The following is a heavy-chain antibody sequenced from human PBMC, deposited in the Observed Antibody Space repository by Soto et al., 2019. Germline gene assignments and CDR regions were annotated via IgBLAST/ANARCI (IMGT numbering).Heavy chain of an antibody. Sequence: SETLSLTCTVSGGSISSSSYYWGWIRQPPGKGLEWIGSIYYSGSTYYNPSLKSRVTISVDTSKNQFSLKLSSVTAADTAVYYCADLRVATDSSSSFGLVDWGQGTLVTVSS. D-gene: IGHD6-6*01. J-gene: IGHJ4*02. CDR1: GGSISSSSYY. CDR3: ADLRVATDSSSSFGLVD. CDR2: IYYSGST. V-gene: IGHV4-39*01.